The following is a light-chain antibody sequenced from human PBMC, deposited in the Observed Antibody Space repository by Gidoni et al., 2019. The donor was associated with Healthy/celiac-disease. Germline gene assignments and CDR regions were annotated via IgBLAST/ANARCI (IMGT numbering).Light chain of an antibody. V-gene: IGLV3-1*01. Sequence: SYELTQPPSVSVSPVQTASITRSGDKLGDKYACWYQQKQGQSPVLVIYQDSKRPSGIPERFSGSNAGNTDTLTISGTQAMDEADYYCQAWDSSTGVFGGGTKLTVL. CDR2: QDS. CDR1: KLGDKY. J-gene: IGLJ2*01. CDR3: QAWDSSTGV.